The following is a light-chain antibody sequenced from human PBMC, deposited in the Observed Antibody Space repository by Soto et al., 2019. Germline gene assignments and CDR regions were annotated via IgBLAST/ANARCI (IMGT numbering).Light chain of an antibody. CDR2: KAS. V-gene: IGKV1-5*03. CDR3: QQYDTYPWT. Sequence: DIQMTPSPSTLSASVGDRVTITSRASQSVRSWLAWYQQKPGKAPKLLIYKASSLESGVPSRFSGSGSGTEFTLTISSLQPDDFATYYCQQYDTYPWTFGQGTKVEIK. CDR1: QSVRSW. J-gene: IGKJ1*01.